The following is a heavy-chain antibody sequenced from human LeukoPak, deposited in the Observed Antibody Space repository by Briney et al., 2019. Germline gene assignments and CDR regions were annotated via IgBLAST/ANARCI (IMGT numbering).Heavy chain of an antibody. CDR3: TRSSYSNRHFDY. CDR2: IRSKANSYAT. CDR1: GFTFSGSA. V-gene: IGHV3-73*01. Sequence: PGGSLRLSCAASGFTFSGSAMHWVRQASGKGLEWVGRIRSKANSYATAYAASVKGRFTISRDDSKNTAYLQMNSLKTEDTAVYYCTRSSYSNRHFDYWGQGTLVTVSS. D-gene: IGHD4-11*01. J-gene: IGHJ4*02.